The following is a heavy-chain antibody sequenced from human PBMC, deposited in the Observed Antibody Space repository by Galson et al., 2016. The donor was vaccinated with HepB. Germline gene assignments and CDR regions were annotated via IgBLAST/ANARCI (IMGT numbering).Heavy chain of an antibody. J-gene: IGHJ5*02. CDR2: INWNGAFK. V-gene: IGHV3-9*01. CDR3: VQASPRVYCNGDKCLSYCAS. CDR1: GFNFDGFA. Sequence: SLLLSCAASGFNFDGFALHWIRQVPGKGLDWFSCINWNGAFKRYADSVDCRCTISRDNDKNALYLQMNSLRSEDTAFYYCVQASPRVYCNGDKCLSYCASWGQGTPVTVSS. D-gene: IGHD2/OR15-2a*01.